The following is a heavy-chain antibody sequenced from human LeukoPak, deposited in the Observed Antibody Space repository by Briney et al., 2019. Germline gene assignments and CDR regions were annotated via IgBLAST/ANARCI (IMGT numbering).Heavy chain of an antibody. V-gene: IGHV3-33*01. Sequence: GGSLRLSCAASGFTFSSYGMHWVRQAPGKGLEWVAVIWYDGSNKYYADSVKGRFTISRDNSKNTLYLQMNSLRAEDTAVYYCARDPSSGYRPVYYFDYWGQGTLVTVSS. CDR3: ARDPSSGYRPVYYFDY. CDR2: IWYDGSNK. CDR1: GFTFSSYG. D-gene: IGHD3-22*01. J-gene: IGHJ4*02.